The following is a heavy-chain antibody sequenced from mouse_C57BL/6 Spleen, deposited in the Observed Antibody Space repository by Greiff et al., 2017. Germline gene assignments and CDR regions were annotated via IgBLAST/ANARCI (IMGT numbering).Heavy chain of an antibody. V-gene: IGHV14-1*01. J-gene: IGHJ2*01. Sequence: VQLQQSGAELVRPGASVKLSCTASGFNIKDYYMHWVKQRPEQGLEWIGRIDPEDGDTEYAPKFQGKATMTADTSSNTAYLELSSLTSEDTAVYYCTRWSSSGGADYWGQGTTLTVSS. D-gene: IGHD3-2*02. CDR3: TRWSSSGGADY. CDR2: IDPEDGDT. CDR1: GFNIKDYY.